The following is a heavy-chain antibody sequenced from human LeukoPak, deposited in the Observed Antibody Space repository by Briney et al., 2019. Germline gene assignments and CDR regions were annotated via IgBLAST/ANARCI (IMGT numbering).Heavy chain of an antibody. CDR1: GFTFSVYW. J-gene: IGHJ4*02. CDR3: AKDIVGGGDDY. Sequence: GGSLRLSCAASGFTFSVYWMGWVRQAPGKGLEWVANIQEDGKKENYVDSVRGRFTISRDNAKNSIYLQMNSLRVEDTAVYYCAKDIVGGGDDYWGQGTLVIVSS. D-gene: IGHD2-21*02. V-gene: IGHV3-7*01. CDR2: IQEDGKKE.